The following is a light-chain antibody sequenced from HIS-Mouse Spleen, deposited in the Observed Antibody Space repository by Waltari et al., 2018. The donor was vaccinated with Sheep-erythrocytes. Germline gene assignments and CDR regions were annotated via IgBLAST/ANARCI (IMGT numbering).Light chain of an antibody. J-gene: IGKJ1*01. V-gene: IGKV4-1*01. CDR1: QSVLYSSNNKNY. Sequence: DIVMTQSPDSLAVSLGERATINCKSSQSVLYSSNNKNYLAWYQQKPGQPPKLRIYWASTRESGVPDRFSGSGSGTDFTLTNSSLQAEDVAVYYCQQYYSTPPTFGQGTKVEIK. CDR2: WAS. CDR3: QQYYSTPPT.